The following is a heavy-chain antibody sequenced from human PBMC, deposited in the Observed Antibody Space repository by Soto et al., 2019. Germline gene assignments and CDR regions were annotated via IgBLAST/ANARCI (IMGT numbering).Heavy chain of an antibody. V-gene: IGHV4-34*01. D-gene: IGHD3-22*01. CDR1: GGSFSGHY. CDR2: INHSGIT. CDR3: ARMYYYDTSGYHFDGGDY. J-gene: IGHJ4*02. Sequence: SETLSLTCAVYGGSFSGHYWSWIRQPPGKGLEWIGEINHSGITNYNPSLKSRVTMSVGTSKKQFYLKLTSLTAADTAVYYCARMYYYDTSGYHFDGGDYWGQGTLVTVSS.